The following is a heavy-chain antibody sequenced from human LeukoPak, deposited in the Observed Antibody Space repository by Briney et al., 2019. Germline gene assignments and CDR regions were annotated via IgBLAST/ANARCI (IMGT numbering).Heavy chain of an antibody. CDR1: GFTISNNY. CDR2: ISASGDVT. V-gene: IGHV3-23*01. Sequence: GGSLRLSCAASGFTISNNYMNWVRQAPGKGLEWVSGISASGDVTFHADPVKGRFTISRDNSKNTLYLQMTSLRAEDTAEYYCAKSLFTSATGTGRAFHIWGQGTMVTVSS. J-gene: IGHJ3*02. D-gene: IGHD1-1*01. CDR3: AKSLFTSATGTGRAFHI.